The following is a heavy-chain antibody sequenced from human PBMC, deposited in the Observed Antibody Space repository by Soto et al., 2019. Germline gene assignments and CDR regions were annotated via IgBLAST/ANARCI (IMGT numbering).Heavy chain of an antibody. Sequence: QVQLEQWGAGLLKPSETLSLTCAVYGGSFNNYYWTWIRQAPGKGLEWIGDISHGERTSYNPSLKSRVFISVDPSKNQFSLKVYSVNAADTAGYYCAREKRSGWSLGPGFDIWGRGTMVTISS. CDR1: GGSFNNYY. D-gene: IGHD6-19*01. CDR2: ISHGERT. CDR3: AREKRSGWSLGPGFDI. V-gene: IGHV4-34*01. J-gene: IGHJ3*02.